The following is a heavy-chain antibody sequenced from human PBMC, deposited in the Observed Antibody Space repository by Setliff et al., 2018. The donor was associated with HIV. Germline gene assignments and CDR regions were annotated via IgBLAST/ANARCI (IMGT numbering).Heavy chain of an antibody. CDR2: IYASIKSA. Sequence: KTSETLSLTCTVSGGSISGFYWSWFRQPAGKGLEWIGRIYASIKSANYSPSLKSRVTISVDTSKNQFSLNLNSVTAADTAVYYCARQYCGGDCHFYYYMDVWGKGTTVTVSS. CDR1: GGSISGFY. V-gene: IGHV4-4*07. CDR3: ARQYCGGDCHFYYYMDV. D-gene: IGHD2-21*02. J-gene: IGHJ6*03.